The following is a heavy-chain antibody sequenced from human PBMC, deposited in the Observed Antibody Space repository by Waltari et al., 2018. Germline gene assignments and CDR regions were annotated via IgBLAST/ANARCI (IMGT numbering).Heavy chain of an antibody. CDR1: GAPFSIYS. Sequence: QFPLVQSVAELKKPGSSVKVPCTASGAPFSIYSISWVRQAAGQGLEWRGGIIPIFGTANYAQKFQGRVTITTDESTSTAYMELSSLRSEDTAVYYCARGTDIFDYWGQGTLVTVSS. CDR3: ARGTDIFDY. V-gene: IGHV1-69*05. CDR2: IIPIFGTA. J-gene: IGHJ4*02.